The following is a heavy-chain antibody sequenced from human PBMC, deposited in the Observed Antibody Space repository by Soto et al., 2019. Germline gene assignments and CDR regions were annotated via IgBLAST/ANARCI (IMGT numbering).Heavy chain of an antibody. CDR3: ARGGVDGGIVVVPAASLDP. Sequence: QVQLVQSGAEVKKPGSSVKVSCKASGGTFSSYAISWVRQAPGQGLEWTGGIIPIFGTANYAQKFQGRVTITADESTSTAYMELSSLRSEDTAMYYCARGGVDGGIVVVPAASLDPWGQGTLVTVSS. D-gene: IGHD2-2*01. CDR1: GGTFSSYA. V-gene: IGHV1-69*01. CDR2: IIPIFGTA. J-gene: IGHJ5*02.